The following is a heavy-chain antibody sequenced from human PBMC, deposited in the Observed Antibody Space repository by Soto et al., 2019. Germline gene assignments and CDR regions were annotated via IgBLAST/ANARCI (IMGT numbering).Heavy chain of an antibody. Sequence: GSLRLSCAASGFTFISYAMSWVRQAPGKGLEWVSAISGRGDSTYYTDSVKGRFTISRDNSKNTLYLQMNSLRAEDTAVYYCAKDREDYFDYWGQGTLVTVSS. V-gene: IGHV3-23*01. J-gene: IGHJ4*02. CDR3: AKDREDYFDY. CDR1: GFTFISYA. CDR2: ISGRGDST.